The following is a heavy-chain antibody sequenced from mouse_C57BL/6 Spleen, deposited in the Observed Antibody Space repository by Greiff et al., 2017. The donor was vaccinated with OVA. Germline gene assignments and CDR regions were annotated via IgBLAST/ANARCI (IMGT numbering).Heavy chain of an antibody. CDR3: ARSWHITTVGGYFDV. Sequence: QVQLQQSGAELVRPGTSVKVSCKASGYAFTNYLLEWVKQRPGQGLEWIGVINTGSGGTNYNEKFKGKATLTADKSSSTAYMQLSSLTSEDAAVYFCARSWHITTVGGYFDVWGTVTTVTVSS. CDR1: GYAFTNYL. D-gene: IGHD1-1*01. J-gene: IGHJ1*03. V-gene: IGHV1-54*01. CDR2: INTGSGGT.